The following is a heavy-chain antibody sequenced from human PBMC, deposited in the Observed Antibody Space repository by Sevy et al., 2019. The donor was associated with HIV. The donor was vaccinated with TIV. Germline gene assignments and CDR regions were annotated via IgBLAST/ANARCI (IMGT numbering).Heavy chain of an antibody. CDR1: GFTFSSYA. CDR2: ISGSGGST. V-gene: IGHV3-23*01. Sequence: GGSLRLSCAASGFTFSSYAMSWVRQAPGKGLEWVSAISGSGGSTYYADSVKGRFTISRDNSKNTLYLQMNSLRAEDTAVYYCAKDRLRFLEWLGYMDVWGKGTTVTVSS. CDR3: AKDRLRFLEWLGYMDV. J-gene: IGHJ6*03. D-gene: IGHD3-3*01.